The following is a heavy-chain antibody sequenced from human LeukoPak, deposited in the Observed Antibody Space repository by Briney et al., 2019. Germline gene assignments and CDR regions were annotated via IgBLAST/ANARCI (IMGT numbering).Heavy chain of an antibody. CDR1: GFTFSTFT. J-gene: IGHJ4*02. V-gene: IGHV3-21*01. CDR2: ISSGSRYI. Sequence: SGGSLRLSCAASGFTFSTFTMNWVRQAPGKGLEWVSSISSGSRYIYYADSVKGRFTISRDNAKNSLLLQMSSLRAEDTAVYYCARVSREGSGSWPDYWGQGTLATVSS. CDR3: ARVSREGSGSWPDY. D-gene: IGHD6-25*01.